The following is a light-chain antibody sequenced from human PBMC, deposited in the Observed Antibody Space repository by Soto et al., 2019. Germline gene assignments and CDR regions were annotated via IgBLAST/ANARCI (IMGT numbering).Light chain of an antibody. CDR2: DVT. CDR3: NSFRVSHLYV. V-gene: IGLV2-14*03. Sequence: QSSLSQTAYVSGSPGQTITIACTGTSTDVGGYNAVSWYQHHPGKAPKLIIYDVTHRPSGVSDRFSASKSGNTASLTISGLQAEDEADYYCNSFRVSHLYVFGTGTKVTVL. CDR1: STDVGGYNA. J-gene: IGLJ1*01.